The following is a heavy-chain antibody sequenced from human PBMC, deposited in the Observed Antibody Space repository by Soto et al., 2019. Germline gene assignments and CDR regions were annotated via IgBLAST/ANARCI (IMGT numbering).Heavy chain of an antibody. V-gene: IGHV3-23*01. CDR3: ANHGGFDM. D-gene: IGHD4-17*01. CDR2: ISISGDYR. Sequence: EGQLLQSGGGLVQPGESLRLSCAASGFTFSSSGMSWVRQAPGKGLEWVSSISISGDYRYYADSVKGRFTISRDNSKNTRYLQMSSLAAEDTDLYDSANHGGFDMWGQGTMVAVSS. J-gene: IGHJ3*02. CDR1: GFTFSSSG.